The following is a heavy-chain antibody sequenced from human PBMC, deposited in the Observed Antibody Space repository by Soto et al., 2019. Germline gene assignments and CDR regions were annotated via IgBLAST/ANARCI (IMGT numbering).Heavy chain of an antibody. V-gene: IGHV4-39*01. J-gene: IGHJ4*02. CDR3: ARGTRDGYNPEFDY. D-gene: IGHD5-12*01. CDR2: IYYSGST. CDR1: GGSISSSSYY. Sequence: QLQLQESGPGLVKPSETLSLTCTVSGGSISSSSYYWGWIRQPPGKGLEWIGSIYYSGSTYYNPSLKSRVTISVDTSKNQFSLKLSSVTAADTAVYYCARGTRDGYNPEFDYWGQGTLVTVSS.